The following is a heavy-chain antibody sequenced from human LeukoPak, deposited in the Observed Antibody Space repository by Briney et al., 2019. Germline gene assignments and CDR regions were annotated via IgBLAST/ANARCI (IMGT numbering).Heavy chain of an antibody. CDR2: VSGSGGGT. J-gene: IGHJ4*02. CDR3: AKDGQYCGTSSCLDELDY. CDR1: GFTFSGYA. V-gene: IGHV3-23*01. Sequence: GGSLRLSCAASGFTFSGYAMSWVRQAPGKGLEWVSGVSGSGGGTFYADSVKGGFTISRDNSKDTLYLQMNSLRAEDTAVYYCAKDGQYCGTSSCLDELDYWGQGTLVTVSS. D-gene: IGHD2-2*01.